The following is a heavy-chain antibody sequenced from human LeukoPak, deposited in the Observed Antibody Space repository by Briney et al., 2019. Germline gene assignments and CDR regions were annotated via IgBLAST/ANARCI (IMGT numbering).Heavy chain of an antibody. V-gene: IGHV4-59*01. CDR2: IYYCGST. CDR1: GRSLSSYY. Sequence: SETLSLPCTVSGRSLSSYYWSWIWQPPRKGLDWIGYIYYCGSTNYNPSLKTRVTITVDTSKNQFSLKLSSVTAADTAVYYCASGAVAGTWGRGPVVIVSS. CDR3: ASGAVAGT. J-gene: IGHJ5*02. D-gene: IGHD6-19*01.